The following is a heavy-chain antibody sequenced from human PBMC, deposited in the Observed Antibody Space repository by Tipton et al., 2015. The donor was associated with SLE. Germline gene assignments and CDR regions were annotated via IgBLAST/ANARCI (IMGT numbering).Heavy chain of an antibody. CDR2: IYYSGST. Sequence: TLSLTCTVTGGSISSYYWSWIRQPPGKGLEWIGYIYYSGSTNYNPSLKSRVTMSIDTSKNQFSLNLRSVTAADTAVYYCARRVTTIDDDAFDIWGHGTMVTVSS. V-gene: IGHV4-59*12. CDR1: GGSISSYY. J-gene: IGHJ3*02. CDR3: ARRVTTIDDDAFDI. D-gene: IGHD5-12*01.